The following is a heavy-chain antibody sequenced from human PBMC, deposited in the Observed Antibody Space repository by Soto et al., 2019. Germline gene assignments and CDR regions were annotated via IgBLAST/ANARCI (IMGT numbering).Heavy chain of an antibody. J-gene: IGHJ4*02. D-gene: IGHD6-13*01. Sequence: SETLSLTCTVSGGSISSGGYYWSWIRQHPEKGLEWIGHIYHSGNTYYNPSLKSRVTILVDTSKNQFSLKLSSVTAADTAVYYCARDASTSWHYLDYWGQGTLVTVSS. CDR1: GGSISSGGYY. V-gene: IGHV4-31*03. CDR2: IYHSGNT. CDR3: ARDASTSWHYLDY.